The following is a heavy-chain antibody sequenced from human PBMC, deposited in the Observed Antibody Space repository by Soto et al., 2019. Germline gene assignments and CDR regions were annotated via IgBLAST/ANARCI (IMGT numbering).Heavy chain of an antibody. CDR2: IIPVFGTT. CDR1: GGTFKNNG. V-gene: IGHV1-69*13. CDR3: ARENGVAVATILYYFDY. J-gene: IGHJ4*02. D-gene: IGHD5-12*01. Sequence: SVKVSCKAPGGTFKNNGISWVRQAPGQGLEWMGGIIPVFGTTNYAQKFQGRLTITADDFTSTVYMELSRLRYEDTAVYYCARENGVAVATILYYFDYWGPGTLGTGSS.